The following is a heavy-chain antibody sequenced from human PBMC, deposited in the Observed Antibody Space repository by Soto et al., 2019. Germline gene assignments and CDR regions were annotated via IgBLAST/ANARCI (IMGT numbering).Heavy chain of an antibody. Sequence: PSETLSLTCNVSGGSVGSSSYYWGWIRQAPGKGLEWIVSTYYSAGTYYNPSLKSRVTTSLDASKNQFSLTVTSVTAADTAIYYCARHASTGYSRSWYFEDWGQGTPVTVSS. V-gene: IGHV4-39*01. D-gene: IGHD6-13*01. J-gene: IGHJ4*02. CDR3: ARHASTGYSRSWYFED. CDR1: GGSVGSSSYY. CDR2: TYYSAGT.